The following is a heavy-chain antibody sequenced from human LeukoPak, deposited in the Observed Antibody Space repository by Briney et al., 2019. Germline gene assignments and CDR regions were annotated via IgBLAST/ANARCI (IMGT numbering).Heavy chain of an antibody. CDR2: LGWDGGSI. V-gene: IGHV3-9*01. Sequence: GGSLRLSCEASGFTFHDHAMHWGRKAPGKGLEWVSGLGWDGGSIGYADCVKDRFTISRDNAKKSLYLQMNSRGVEDTALYYCARDDAFDLWGQGTMVTVSS. CDR1: GFTFHDHA. J-gene: IGHJ3*01. CDR3: ARDDAFDL.